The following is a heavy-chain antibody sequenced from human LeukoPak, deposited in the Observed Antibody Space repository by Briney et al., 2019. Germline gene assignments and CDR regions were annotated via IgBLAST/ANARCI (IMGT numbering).Heavy chain of an antibody. CDR3: ARNGVGYDFWSGSYYFDY. CDR2: INSDGSSI. V-gene: IGHV3-74*01. D-gene: IGHD3-3*01. Sequence: SGGSLRLSCAASGFTFSSHWMHWVRQAPGKGLVWVSRINSDGSSISYADSVKGRFTISRDNAKNTLYLQMNSLRAEDTAVYYCARNGVGYDFWSGSYYFDYWGQGTLVTVSS. J-gene: IGHJ4*02. CDR1: GFTFSSHW.